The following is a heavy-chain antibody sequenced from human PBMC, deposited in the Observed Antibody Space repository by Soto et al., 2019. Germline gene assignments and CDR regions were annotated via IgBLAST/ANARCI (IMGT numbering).Heavy chain of an antibody. V-gene: IGHV1-2*02. CDR3: APPPPGPRFPP. CDR2: INPNNGAT. J-gene: IGHJ5*02. Sequence: QVQLVQSGAEVKKPGASVKVSCKAPRYIFTAYFMHWVRQAPGQGLEWMGWINPNNGATHYGLSFRGGPPRPRTPPISTPYRELSSLRSDHPPVFYCAPPPPGPRFPPGGQETLVTFPP. CDR1: RYIFTAYF.